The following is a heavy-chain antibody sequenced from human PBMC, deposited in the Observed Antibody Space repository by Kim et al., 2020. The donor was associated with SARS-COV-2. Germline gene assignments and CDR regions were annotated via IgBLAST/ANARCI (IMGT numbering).Heavy chain of an antibody. J-gene: IGHJ6*02. D-gene: IGHD3-10*01. CDR3: ARQGVRGVNPPYYYYGMDV. CDR2: IYPGDSDT. V-gene: IGHV5-51*01. Sequence: GESLKISCKGSGYSFTSYWIGWVRQMPGKGLEWMGIIYPGDSDTRYSPSFQGQVTISADKSISTAYLQWSSLKASDTAMYYCARQGVRGVNPPYYYYGMDVWGQGTTVTVSS. CDR1: GYSFTSYW.